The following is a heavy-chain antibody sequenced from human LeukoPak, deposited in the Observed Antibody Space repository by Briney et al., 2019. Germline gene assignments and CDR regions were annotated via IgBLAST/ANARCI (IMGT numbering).Heavy chain of an antibody. J-gene: IGHJ6*03. Sequence: SETLSLTCAVSGYSISSGYYWGWIRQPPGKGLEWIGSIYHSGSTYHNPSLKSRVTISVDTSKNQFSLKLSSVTAADTAVYYCARAGLTIYYYYYMDVWGKGTTVTVSS. D-gene: IGHD3/OR15-3a*01. CDR2: IYHSGST. V-gene: IGHV4-38-2*01. CDR1: GYSISSGYY. CDR3: ARAGLTIYYYYYMDV.